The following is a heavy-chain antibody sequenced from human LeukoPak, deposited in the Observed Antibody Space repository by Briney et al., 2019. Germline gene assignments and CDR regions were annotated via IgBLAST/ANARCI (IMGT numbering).Heavy chain of an antibody. CDR2: ISSSSSYI. Sequence: GGSLRLSCAASGFTFSSYSMNWVRQAPGKGLEWVSSISSSSSYIYYADSVKGRFTISRDNAKNSLYLQMNSLRAEDTAVYYCARGNWRDRTFWGVIVLDAFDIWGQGTMVTVSS. D-gene: IGHD3-16*02. V-gene: IGHV3-21*01. CDR1: GFTFSSYS. J-gene: IGHJ3*02. CDR3: ARGNWRDRTFWGVIVLDAFDI.